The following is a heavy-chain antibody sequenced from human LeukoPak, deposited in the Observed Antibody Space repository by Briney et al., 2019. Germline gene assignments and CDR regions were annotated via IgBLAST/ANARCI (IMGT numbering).Heavy chain of an antibody. J-gene: IGHJ2*01. CDR2: ISWNSGSI. D-gene: IGHD3-22*01. CDR3: ARDYYDSSGYYYTWYFDL. V-gene: IGHV3-9*01. CDR1: GFTFDDYA. Sequence: GRSLRLSCAASGFTFDDYAMHWVRQAPGKGLEWVSGISWNSGSIGYADSVKGRFTISRDNAKNSLYLQMNSLRAEDTALYHCARDYYDSSGYYYTWYFDLWGRGTLVTVSS.